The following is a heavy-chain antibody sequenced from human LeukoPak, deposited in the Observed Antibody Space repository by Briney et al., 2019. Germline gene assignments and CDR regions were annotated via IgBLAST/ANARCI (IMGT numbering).Heavy chain of an antibody. V-gene: IGHV1-8*01. CDR3: ARGGYYCGGDCWDAFDI. Sequence: ASVKVSCKASGYTFTSYDINWVRQATGQGLEWMGWMNPNSGNTGYAQKFQGRVTMTRNTSISTAYMELSSLRSEDTAVYYCARGGYYCGGDCWDAFDIWGQGTMVTVSS. D-gene: IGHD2-21*02. CDR1: GYTFTSYD. J-gene: IGHJ3*02. CDR2: MNPNSGNT.